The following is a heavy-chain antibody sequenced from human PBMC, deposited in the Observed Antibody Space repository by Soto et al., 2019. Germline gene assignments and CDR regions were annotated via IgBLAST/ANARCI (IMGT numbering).Heavy chain of an antibody. CDR1: GGSIISSHW. CDR2: IYHSGST. J-gene: IGHJ4*02. Sequence: QVQLQESGPGLVKPSGTLSLSCAVSGGSIISSHWWTWVRQPPGKGLEWIGEIYHSGSTNYNPSPESRVTISVDTSRNQFSLNLSSVTAADPAVYYCASSGGGEDYWGQGILVTVSS. CDR3: ASSGGGEDY. V-gene: IGHV4-4*02. D-gene: IGHD3-16*01.